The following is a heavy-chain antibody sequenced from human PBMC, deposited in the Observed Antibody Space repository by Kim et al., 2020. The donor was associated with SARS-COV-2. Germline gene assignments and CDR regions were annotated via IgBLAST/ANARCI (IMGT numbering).Heavy chain of an antibody. Sequence: GGSLRLSCAASGFTVSSKYMTWVRQAPGKGLEWVSLIYSGGSTYYADSVKGRFTISRDNSKNTVYLQMNSLRAEDTAVYYCARYIPAAIVGDQYGMDVWGQGTTVTVSS. CDR1: GFTVSSKY. D-gene: IGHD2-2*01. CDR3: ARYIPAAIVGDQYGMDV. J-gene: IGHJ6*02. V-gene: IGHV3-53*01. CDR2: IYSGGST.